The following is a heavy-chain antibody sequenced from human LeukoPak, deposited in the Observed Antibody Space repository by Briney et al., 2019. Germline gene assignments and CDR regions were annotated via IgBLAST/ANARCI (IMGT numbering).Heavy chain of an antibody. D-gene: IGHD2-15*01. CDR2: ISASGGST. V-gene: IGHV3-23*01. Sequence: PGGSLRLSCAASGFTFGSYVMSWVRQAPGKGLEWVSGISASGGSTYHAGSVKGRFTISRDNSKNTVYLQIKSLRADDTAVYYCAKGRAVDQTFDYWGQGTQLTVSS. CDR1: GFTFGSYV. J-gene: IGHJ4*02. CDR3: AKGRAVDQTFDY.